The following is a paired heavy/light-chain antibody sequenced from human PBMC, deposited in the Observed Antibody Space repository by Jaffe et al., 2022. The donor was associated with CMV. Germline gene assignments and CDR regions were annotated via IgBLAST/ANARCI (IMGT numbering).Light chain of an antibody. Sequence: IQLTQSPSSLSASVGDRVTITCRASQGISSYLAWYQQKPGKAPKLLIYAASTLQSGVPSRFSGSGSGTDFTLTISSLQPEDFATYYCQQLGTFGPGTKVDIK. CDR2: AAS. CDR1: QGISSY. V-gene: IGKV1-9*01. J-gene: IGKJ3*01. CDR3: QQLGT.
Heavy chain of an antibody. Sequence: QVQLQQSGPGLVKPSQTLSLTCAISGDSVSSNSAAWNWIRQSPSRGLEWLGRTYYRSKWYNDYAVSVKSRITINPDTSKNQFSLQLNSVTPEDTAVYYCARADGWVFDYWGQGTLVTVSS. V-gene: IGHV6-1*01. CDR3: ARADGWVFDY. J-gene: IGHJ4*02. CDR2: TYYRSKWYN. D-gene: IGHD6-19*01. CDR1: GDSVSSNSAA.